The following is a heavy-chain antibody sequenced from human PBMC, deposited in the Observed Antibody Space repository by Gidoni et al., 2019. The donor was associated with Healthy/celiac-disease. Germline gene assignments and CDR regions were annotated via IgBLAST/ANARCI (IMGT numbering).Heavy chain of an antibody. V-gene: IGHV1-24*01. CDR3: ATSAYYYDSSGYYSTSFDY. Sequence: QVQLVQSGAEVKKPGASGKVSCKVSGYTLTQLSMHWVRQAPGTGLEWRGGFDPEDCETIYAQKFQGRVTMTEDTSTDTAYMELSSLRSEDKAVYYCATSAYYYDSSGYYSTSFDYWGQGTLVTVSS. CDR1: GYTLTQLS. D-gene: IGHD3-22*01. J-gene: IGHJ4*02. CDR2: FDPEDCET.